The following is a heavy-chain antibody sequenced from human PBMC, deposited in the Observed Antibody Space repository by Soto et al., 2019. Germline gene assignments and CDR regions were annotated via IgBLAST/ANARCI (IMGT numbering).Heavy chain of an antibody. J-gene: IGHJ4*02. CDR3: ARIYYGPFDY. V-gene: IGHV4-59*01. Sequence: ETLSLTCTVSGGSTSSYYWSWIRPPPGKGLEWIGYIYYSGSTNYNPSLKSRVTISVDTSKNQFSLKLSSVAPADTAVYYCARIYYGPFDYWGQGTLVPVS. CDR2: IYYSGST. CDR1: GGSTSSYY. D-gene: IGHD4-17*01.